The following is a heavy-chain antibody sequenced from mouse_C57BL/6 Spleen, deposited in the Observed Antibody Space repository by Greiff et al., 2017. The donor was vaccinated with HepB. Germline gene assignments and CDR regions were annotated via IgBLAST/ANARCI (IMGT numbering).Heavy chain of an antibody. D-gene: IGHD1-1*01. V-gene: IGHV5-17*01. CDR2: ISSGSSTI. CDR3: ARGGLYGSSFYAMDY. Sequence: EVNLVESGGGLVKPGGSLKLSCAASGFTFSDYGMHWVRQAPEKGLEWVAYISSGSSTIYYADTVKGRFTISRDNAKNTLFLQMTSLRSEDTAMYYCARGGLYGSSFYAMDYWGQGTSVTVSS. CDR1: GFTFSDYG. J-gene: IGHJ4*01.